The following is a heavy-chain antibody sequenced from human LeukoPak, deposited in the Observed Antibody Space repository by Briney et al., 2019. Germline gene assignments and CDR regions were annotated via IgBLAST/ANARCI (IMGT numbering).Heavy chain of an antibody. CDR3: TRKTPGRTPFDY. CDR2: VGTSADT. CDR1: GFTFSSYA. V-gene: IGHV3-23*01. J-gene: IGHJ4*02. D-gene: IGHD2-15*01. Sequence: GGSLRLSCLAFGFTFSSYAMDWVRQAPGQGLQWVSAVGTSADTYYADSVRGRFTISRDNSKNTLYLQMDSLRAEDTAIYYCTRKTPGRTPFDYWGQGILVTVSS.